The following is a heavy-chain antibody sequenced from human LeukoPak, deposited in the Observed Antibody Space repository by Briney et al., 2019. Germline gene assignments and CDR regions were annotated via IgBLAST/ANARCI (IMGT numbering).Heavy chain of an antibody. CDR2: IKQDGSEK. V-gene: IGHV3-7*01. Sequence: GGSLRLSCAASGFTFSSYAMSWVRQAPGKGLEWVANIKQDGSEKYYVDSVKGRFTISRDNAKNTVYLQMNSLRTEDTAVYYCARGLPNYYGMDVWGQGTTVTVSS. J-gene: IGHJ6*02. CDR3: ARGLPNYYGMDV. CDR1: GFTFSSYA.